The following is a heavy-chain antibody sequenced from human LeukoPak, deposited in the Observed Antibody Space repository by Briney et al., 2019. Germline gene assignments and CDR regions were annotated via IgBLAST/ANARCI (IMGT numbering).Heavy chain of an antibody. CDR1: GGTFSSYT. CDR3: ASGWYSSGWYRGYNWFDP. J-gene: IGHJ5*02. CDR2: IIPILGIA. V-gene: IGHV1-69*02. D-gene: IGHD6-19*01. Sequence: SVKVSCKASGGTFSSYTIGWVRQAPGQGLEWMGRIIPILGIANYAQKFQGRVTITADKSTSTAYMELSSLRSEDTAVYYCASGWYSSGWYRGYNWFDPWGQGTLVTVSS.